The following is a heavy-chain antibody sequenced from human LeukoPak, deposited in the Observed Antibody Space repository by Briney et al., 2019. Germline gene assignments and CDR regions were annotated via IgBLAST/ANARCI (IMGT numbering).Heavy chain of an antibody. V-gene: IGHV1-2*02. CDR2: INPNSGGT. Sequence: ASVKVSCKASGYTFTGYYMHWVRQAPGQGLEWMGWINPNSGGTNYAQKFQGRVTMTRDTSISTAYMELSSLRSEDTAVYYCARGTYGSGSYKDYWGQGTLVTVSS. CDR1: GYTFTGYY. D-gene: IGHD3-10*01. J-gene: IGHJ4*02. CDR3: ARGTYGSGSYKDY.